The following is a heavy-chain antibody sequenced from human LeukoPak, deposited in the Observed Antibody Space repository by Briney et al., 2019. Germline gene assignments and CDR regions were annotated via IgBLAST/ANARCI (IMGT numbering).Heavy chain of an antibody. J-gene: IGHJ4*02. CDR1: GGSISSGGYY. Sequence: SQTLSLTCTVSGGSISSGGYYWSWIRQHPGKGLEWIGYIYYSGSTYYNPSLKSRVTIPVDTSKNQFSLKLSSVTAADTAVYYCAREGGQTTMVRGRGFDYWGQGTLVTVSS. CDR3: AREGGQTTMVRGRGFDY. D-gene: IGHD3-10*01. V-gene: IGHV4-31*03. CDR2: IYYSGST.